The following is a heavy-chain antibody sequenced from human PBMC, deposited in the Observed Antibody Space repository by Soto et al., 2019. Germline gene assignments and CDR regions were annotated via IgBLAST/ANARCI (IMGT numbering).Heavy chain of an antibody. J-gene: IGHJ4*02. Sequence: GGSLRLSCAASGFTFSNYDMSWVRQAPGKGLEYISTISGRGGATYYADSLKGRFTISRDNSKNTLFLQMNSLRAEDTAVYYCVKFSRRFSSDSWAQGTLVPVSS. CDR1: GFTFSNYD. CDR2: ISGRGGAT. CDR3: VKFSRRFSSDS. V-gene: IGHV3-23*01. D-gene: IGHD5-18*01.